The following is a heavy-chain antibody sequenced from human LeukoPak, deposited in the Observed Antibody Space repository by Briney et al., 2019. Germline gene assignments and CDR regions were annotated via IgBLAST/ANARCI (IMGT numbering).Heavy chain of an antibody. Sequence: NPGGSLRLSCAASGFSFMNAWMIWVRQAPGKGLEWVGRIKSNADGGTPDYAAPARGRFTISRDDSKNTLYLQMNSLKTEDTAVYYCTTFYHEYSPYWGRGTLVTASS. J-gene: IGHJ4*02. V-gene: IGHV3-15*01. CDR2: IKSNADGGTP. CDR3: TTFYHEYSPY. D-gene: IGHD2/OR15-2a*01. CDR1: GFSFMNAW.